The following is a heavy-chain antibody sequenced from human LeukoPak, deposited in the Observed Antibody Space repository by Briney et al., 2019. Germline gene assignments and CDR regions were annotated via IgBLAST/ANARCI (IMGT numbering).Heavy chain of an antibody. CDR1: GYTFTSYS. CDR3: AREPPGYAFDI. Sequence: GASVKVSCKASGYTFTSYSMHWVRQAPGQGLEWMGIINPSGGSTSYAQKFQGRVTMTRDTSTSTVYMELSSLRSEDTAVYYCAREPPGYAFDIWGQGTMVTVSS. J-gene: IGHJ3*02. CDR2: INPSGGST. V-gene: IGHV1-46*03. D-gene: IGHD3-10*01.